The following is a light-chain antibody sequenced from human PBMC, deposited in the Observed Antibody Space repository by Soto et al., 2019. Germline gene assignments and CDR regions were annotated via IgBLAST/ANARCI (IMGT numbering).Light chain of an antibody. CDR2: EVS. CDR1: SSDVGGCNY. J-gene: IGLJ3*02. Sequence: QSVLTQPPSASGSPGQSVTISCTGTSSDVGGCNYVSWYQQHPGKPPKLMIYEVSKRPSGVPDRFSGSKSGNTASLTVSGLQAEDEADYYCSSYAGSNRGVFGGGTKVTVL. CDR3: SSYAGSNRGV. V-gene: IGLV2-8*01.